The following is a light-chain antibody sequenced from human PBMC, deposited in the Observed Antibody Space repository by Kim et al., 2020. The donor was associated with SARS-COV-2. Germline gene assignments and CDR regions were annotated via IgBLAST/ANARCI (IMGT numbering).Light chain of an antibody. Sequence: SLSPGQTASITCSGDKLWDNFASWYQQKPGQSPVLVIYQDTQRPSGIPERFSGSNSGNTATLTISGTQTMDETDYYCQTWDSSTVIFGGGTQLTVL. CDR3: QTWDSSTVI. CDR1: KLWDNF. J-gene: IGLJ2*01. CDR2: QDT. V-gene: IGLV3-1*01.